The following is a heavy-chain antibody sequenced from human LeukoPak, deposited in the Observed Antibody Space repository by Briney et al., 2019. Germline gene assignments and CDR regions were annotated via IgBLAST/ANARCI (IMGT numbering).Heavy chain of an antibody. CDR3: AREARYSSEYYYYYYYMDV. V-gene: IGHV4-61*02. Sequence: SETLSLTCTVSGGSISSGSYYWSWIRQPAGKGLEWIGRIYTSGSTNYNPSLKSRVTISVDTSKNQFSLKLSSVTAADTAVYYCAREARYSSEYYYYYYYMDVWGKGTTVTISS. J-gene: IGHJ6*03. CDR2: IYTSGST. D-gene: IGHD6-19*01. CDR1: GGSISSGSYY.